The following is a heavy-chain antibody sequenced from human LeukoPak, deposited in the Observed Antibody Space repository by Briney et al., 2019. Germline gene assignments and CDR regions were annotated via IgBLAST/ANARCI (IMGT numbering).Heavy chain of an antibody. D-gene: IGHD6-13*01. J-gene: IGHJ4*02. Sequence: SGGSLRLSCTVSGFTVSSNSMSWVRQAPGKGLEWVSFIYSDNTHYADSVKGRFTISRDNAKNSLYLQMNSLRAEDTAVYYCATSGYSSSWYFGWGQGTLVTVSS. CDR3: ATSGYSSSWYFG. V-gene: IGHV3-53*01. CDR2: IYSDNT. CDR1: GFTVSSNS.